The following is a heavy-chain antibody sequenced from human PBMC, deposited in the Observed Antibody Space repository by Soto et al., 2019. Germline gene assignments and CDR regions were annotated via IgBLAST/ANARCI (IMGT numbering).Heavy chain of an antibody. CDR1: GYTFTGYY. Sequence: ASVKVSCKASGYTFTGYYMHWVRQAPGQGLEWMGWINPNSGGTNYAQKFQGRVTMTRDTSISTAYMELSRLRSDDTAVYYCASTAMGAYWYFDLWGRGTLVTVSS. D-gene: IGHD5-18*01. J-gene: IGHJ2*01. CDR2: INPNSGGT. CDR3: ASTAMGAYWYFDL. V-gene: IGHV1-2*02.